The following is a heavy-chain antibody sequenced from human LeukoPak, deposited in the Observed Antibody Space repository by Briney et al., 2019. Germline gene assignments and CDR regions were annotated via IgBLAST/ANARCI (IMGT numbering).Heavy chain of an antibody. CDR2: IYTSGST. CDR3: ARDDTAQDAFDI. Sequence: SETLSLTCTVSGGPISSYYWSWIRQPAGKGLEWIGRIYTSGSTNYNPSLKSRVTMSVDTSKNQFSLKLSSVTAADTAVYYCARDDTAQDAFDIWGQGTMVTVSS. CDR1: GGPISSYY. J-gene: IGHJ3*02. D-gene: IGHD5-18*01. V-gene: IGHV4-4*07.